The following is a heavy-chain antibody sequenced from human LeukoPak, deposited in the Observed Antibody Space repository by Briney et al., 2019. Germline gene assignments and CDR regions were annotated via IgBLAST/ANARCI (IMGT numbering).Heavy chain of an antibody. CDR2: VNADNSNT. J-gene: IGHJ4*02. CDR1: GFPFTSYA. CDR3: ARVIAARLSTVGYYFDY. V-gene: IGHV1-3*03. D-gene: IGHD6-6*01. Sequence: ASVKVSCKATGFPFTSYAIHWVRQAPGQRLEWMGWVNADNSNTKYSQEFQGRVTITRDTSASTAYMDLNSLRSEDTAVYYCARVIAARLSTVGYYFDYWGQGTLVTVSS.